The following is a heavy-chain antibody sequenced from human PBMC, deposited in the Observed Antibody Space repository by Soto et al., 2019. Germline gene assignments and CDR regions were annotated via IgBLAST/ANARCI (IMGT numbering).Heavy chain of an antibody. CDR3: ATAHCTNGVCYRYRSFDY. V-gene: IGHV3-30*02. CDR2: IWYDGSNN. Sequence: GGSLRLSCAASGFTFSSYGMHWVRQAPGKGLEWVAVIWYDGSNNYYADSVKGRFTISRDNSKNTLYLQMNSLRSEDTAVYYCATAHCTNGVCYRYRSFDYWGQGTLVTVSS. CDR1: GFTFSSYG. D-gene: IGHD2-8*01. J-gene: IGHJ4*02.